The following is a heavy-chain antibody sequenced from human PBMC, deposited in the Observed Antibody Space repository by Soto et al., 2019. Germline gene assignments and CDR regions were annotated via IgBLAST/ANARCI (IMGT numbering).Heavy chain of an antibody. CDR1: GFTFSNAW. CDR2: IKRKTDGGTT. CDR3: ATAAVARSTLDY. V-gene: IGHV3-15*07. J-gene: IGHJ4*02. Sequence: PGGSLRLSCAASGFTFSNAWMNWVRQAPGKGLEWVGRIKRKTDGGTTDYAAPVKGRFIISRDDSKDTLFLEMNSLKTEDTAVYYCATAAVARSTLDYWGQGTLVTVSS. D-gene: IGHD6-13*01.